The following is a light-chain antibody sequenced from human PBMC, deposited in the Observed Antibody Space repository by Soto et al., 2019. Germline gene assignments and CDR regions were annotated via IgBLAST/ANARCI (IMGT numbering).Light chain of an antibody. CDR2: WAS. V-gene: IGKV4-1*01. Sequence: DIVMTQSPDSLAVSLGERATINCKSSQNLLYSSNNKNYLAWYQQKPGQPPKLVIYWASTRESGVPDPFSGRGSGTDFTRTISSLKAEDVAVYYCHQYDRTPLTIGGGTKVEIK. J-gene: IGKJ4*01. CDR1: QNLLYSSNNKNY. CDR3: HQYDRTPLT.